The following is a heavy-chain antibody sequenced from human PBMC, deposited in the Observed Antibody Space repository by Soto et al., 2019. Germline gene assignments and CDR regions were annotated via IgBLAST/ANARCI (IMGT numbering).Heavy chain of an antibody. Sequence: EVQLLESGGGLVQPGGSLRLSCAGSGYTHTFNTYAMSWVRQAPGKGLEWVAGISPTGGSTYYADSVKGRFTISRANSKARLFLQMSSRKVEDPAVYTCAKAQRAILPPTRCGCDSWARGPRVTVSS. CDR1: GYTHTFNTYA. J-gene: IGHJ4*02. CDR2: ISPTGGST. D-gene: IGHD2-2*02. V-gene: IGHV3-23*01. CDR3: AKAQRAILPPTRCGCDS.